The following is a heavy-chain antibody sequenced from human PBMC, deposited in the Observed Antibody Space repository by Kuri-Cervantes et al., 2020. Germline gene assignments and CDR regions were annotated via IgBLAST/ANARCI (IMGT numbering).Heavy chain of an antibody. CDR3: AREGSYYYDSSPVY. V-gene: IGHV3-48*03. CDR1: GFTFSSYE. Sequence: LSLTCAASGFTFSSYEMNWVRQAPGKGLEWVSYISSSGSTIYYADSVKGRFTISRDNAKNSLYLQMNSLRAEDTAVYYCAREGSYYYDSSPVYWGQGTLVTVSS. J-gene: IGHJ4*02. CDR2: ISSSGSTI. D-gene: IGHD3-22*01.